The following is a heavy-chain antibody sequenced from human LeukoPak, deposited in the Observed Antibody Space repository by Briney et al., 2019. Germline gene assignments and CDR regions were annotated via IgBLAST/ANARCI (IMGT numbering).Heavy chain of an antibody. D-gene: IGHD6-19*01. Sequence: GGSLRLSCAASGFTVSSNYMSWVRQAPGKGLEWVSVIYSGGSTYYADSVKGRFTISRDNSKNTLYLQMNSLRAVDTAVYYCARALIGIAVAGTELWFDSWGQGTLVTVSS. V-gene: IGHV3-53*01. CDR2: IYSGGST. J-gene: IGHJ5*01. CDR1: GFTVSSNY. CDR3: ARALIGIAVAGTELWFDS.